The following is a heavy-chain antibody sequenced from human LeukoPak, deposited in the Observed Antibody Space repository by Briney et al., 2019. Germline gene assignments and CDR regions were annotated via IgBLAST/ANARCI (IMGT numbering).Heavy chain of an antibody. CDR3: ARSTAAGTYYFDY. CDR2: ISYSGGT. CDR1: GASISNGDYY. Sequence: SQTLSLTCTVSGASISNGDYYWSWIRQPPGKGLEWIGYISYSGGTYYNPSLKSRLTISVDTSKNQFSLKLSSVTATDTAVYYCARSTAAGTYYFDYWGQGTLVTVSS. V-gene: IGHV4-30-4*08. D-gene: IGHD6-13*01. J-gene: IGHJ4*02.